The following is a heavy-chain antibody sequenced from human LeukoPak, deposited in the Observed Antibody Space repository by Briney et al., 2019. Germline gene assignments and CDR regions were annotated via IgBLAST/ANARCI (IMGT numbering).Heavy chain of an antibody. V-gene: IGHV1-69*01. CDR2: IIPIFGTA. D-gene: IGHD3-22*01. CDR1: GGTFSSYA. J-gene: IGHJ6*04. Sequence: ASVKVSCKASGGTFSSYAISWVRQAPGQGLEWMGGIIPIFGTANYAQKFQGRVTITADEPTSTAYMELSSLRSEDTAVYYCARLLPGGYYGMDVWGKGTTVTVSS. CDR3: ARLLPGGYYGMDV.